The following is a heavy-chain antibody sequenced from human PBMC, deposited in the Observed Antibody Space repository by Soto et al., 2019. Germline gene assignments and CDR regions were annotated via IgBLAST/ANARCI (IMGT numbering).Heavy chain of an antibody. V-gene: IGHV4-39*01. D-gene: IGHD3-9*01. J-gene: IGHJ5*02. CDR1: GVSISSKSDY. CDR2: ILYSGST. Sequence: QLQLQESGPGLVKSSETVSLTCTVAGVSISSKSDYWGWIRQSPGKGLEWLGSILYSGSTYYNPSLRSRVTLSVETSKNQFSLRLRSVTAADTAVYYCARQGVLTGYYIRPTCIDPWGQGTLVTVSS. CDR3: ARQGVLTGYYIRPTCIDP.